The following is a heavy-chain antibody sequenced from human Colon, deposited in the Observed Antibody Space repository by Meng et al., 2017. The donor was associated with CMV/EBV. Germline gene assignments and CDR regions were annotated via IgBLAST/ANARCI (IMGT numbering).Heavy chain of an antibody. CDR2: ILPILGTP. Sequence: SVKVSCKASGGTFNNYPISWVRQAPGQGLEWMGGILPILGTPIYAQKFKGKVTLTTDESTSTAYMELSSLRSEDTAVYYCARERGSIVVVAAATLEGFDPWGQGTLVTVSS. D-gene: IGHD2-15*01. J-gene: IGHJ5*02. CDR3: ARERGSIVVVAAATLEGFDP. CDR1: GGTFNNYP. V-gene: IGHV1-69*16.